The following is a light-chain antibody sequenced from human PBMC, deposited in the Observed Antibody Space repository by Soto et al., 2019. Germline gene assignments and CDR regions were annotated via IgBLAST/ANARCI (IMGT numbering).Light chain of an antibody. Sequence: IVLTQSPGTLSLSPGERATVSCRASQSVGSYLAWYQQKPGQAPRLLIFGASSRVIGVPGRFSGSGSGTDFTLTISRLEPDDFAVYYCQQYDTSPTTFGQGARLDIK. CDR2: GAS. V-gene: IGKV3-20*01. CDR1: QSVGSY. J-gene: IGKJ5*01. CDR3: QQYDTSPTT.